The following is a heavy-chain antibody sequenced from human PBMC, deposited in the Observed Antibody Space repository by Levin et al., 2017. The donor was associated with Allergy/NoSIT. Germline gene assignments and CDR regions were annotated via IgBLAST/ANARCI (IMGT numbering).Heavy chain of an antibody. J-gene: IGHJ6*03. D-gene: IGHD2-2*01. CDR3: AKALGFCSSTSCSYYMDV. V-gene: IGHV3-23*01. Sequence: LSLPCAASGFPFTSSAMSWVRQAPGKGLEWVSAISGSGGSTYYADSVKGRFTISRNNSEKTLYLQMNSLRAEDTAVYYCAKALGFCSSTSCSYYMDVWGKGTTVTVSS. CDR2: ISGSGGST. CDR1: GFPFTSSA.